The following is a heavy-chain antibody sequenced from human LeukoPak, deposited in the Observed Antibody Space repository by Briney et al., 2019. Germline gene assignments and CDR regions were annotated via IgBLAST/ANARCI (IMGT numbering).Heavy chain of an antibody. CDR2: ISSSSSYI. CDR1: GFTFSSYS. J-gene: IGHJ5*02. D-gene: IGHD3-3*01. Sequence: PGGSLRLSCAASGFTFSSYSMNWVRQAPGKGLEWVSSISSSSSYIYYADSVKGRFTISRDNAKNSLYLQMSSLRAEDTAVYYCARDLRRLYYDFWSGRNWFDPWGQGTLVTVSS. CDR3: ARDLRRLYYDFWSGRNWFDP. V-gene: IGHV3-21*01.